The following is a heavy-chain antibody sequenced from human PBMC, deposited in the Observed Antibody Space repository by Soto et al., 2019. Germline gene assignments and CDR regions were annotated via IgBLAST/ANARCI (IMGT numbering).Heavy chain of an antibody. D-gene: IGHD3-22*01. V-gene: IGHV3-30-3*01. CDR3: AREVTYYYDSSGYYLDFGVFDI. CDR2: ISYDGGNK. Sequence: GGSLRLSCAASGFTFSSYAMHWVRQAPGKGLEWVAVISYDGGNKYYADSVKGRFTISRDNSKNTLYLQMNSLRAEDTAVYYCAREVTYYYDSSGYYLDFGVFDIWGQGTMVTVSS. CDR1: GFTFSSYA. J-gene: IGHJ3*02.